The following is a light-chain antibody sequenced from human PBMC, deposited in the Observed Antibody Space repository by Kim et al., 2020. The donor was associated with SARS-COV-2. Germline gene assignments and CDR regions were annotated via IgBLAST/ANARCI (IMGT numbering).Light chain of an antibody. CDR3: QVWDSSTGV. CDR2: RDN. J-gene: IGLJ3*02. V-gene: IGLV3-9*01. Sequence: SYELTQPLSVSVALGQTARITCGGNNIGSKNVHWYQQKPGQAPVLVIYRDNNRPSGIPERFSGSNSGNTATLTISRAQAGDEADYYYQVWDSSTGVFGGG. CDR1: NIGSKN.